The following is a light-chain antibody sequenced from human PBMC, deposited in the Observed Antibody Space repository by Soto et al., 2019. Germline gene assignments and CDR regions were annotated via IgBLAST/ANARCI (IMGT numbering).Light chain of an antibody. CDR2: GVT. Sequence: QSVLTQPASVSGSPGQSITISCTGTSSDVGGYNRVSWYQQHPGKAPKLIIYGVTDRPSGVSNRFSGSKSGNTASLTISGLQAEDEAEYYCSSYTNINTRACVFGTGTKVTVL. J-gene: IGLJ1*01. CDR3: SSYTNINTRACV. CDR1: SSDVGGYNR. V-gene: IGLV2-14*01.